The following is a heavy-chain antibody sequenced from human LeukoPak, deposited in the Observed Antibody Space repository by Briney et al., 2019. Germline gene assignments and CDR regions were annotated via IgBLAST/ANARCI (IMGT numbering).Heavy chain of an antibody. D-gene: IGHD1-1*01. CDR2: INHSGST. Sequence: SETLSLTCAVYGGSFSGYYWSWIRQPPGKGLEWIGEINHSGSTNYNPSLKSRVTISIDTSKNQLSLQLTSVTAADTAVYYCARVTDWNDLDYWGPGTLVTVSS. V-gene: IGHV4-34*01. CDR3: ARVTDWNDLDY. CDR1: GGSFSGYY. J-gene: IGHJ4*02.